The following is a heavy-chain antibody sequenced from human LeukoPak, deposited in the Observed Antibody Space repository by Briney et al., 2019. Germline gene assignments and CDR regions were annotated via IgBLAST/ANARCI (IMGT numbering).Heavy chain of an antibody. CDR2: IGGCGVYT. J-gene: IGHJ4*02. D-gene: IGHD4-11*01. V-gene: IGHV3-23*01. Sequence: GRCLRLSCAASGLTFTSYAMSWVRQAPRKGRGWVSGIGGCGVYTSYTDAVKGRFTISRDNSKNTLYLQMNSLRAEDTAVYYCAKEVYSNGLRGFDYWGQGTLVTVSS. CDR1: GLTFTSYA. CDR3: AKEVYSNGLRGFDY.